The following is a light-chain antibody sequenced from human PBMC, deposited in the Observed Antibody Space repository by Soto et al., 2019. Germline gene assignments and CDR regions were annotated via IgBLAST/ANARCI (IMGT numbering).Light chain of an antibody. CDR1: SSDVGGYNY. J-gene: IGLJ1*01. CDR2: DVS. V-gene: IGLV2-11*01. CDR3: CSYAGSYIHV. Sequence: QSALTQPHSVSGSPGQSVTISCTGTSSDVGGYNYVSWYQHHPGKAPKLIIYDVSERPSGVPDRFSGSKSGNTGNTASLTISGLQAEDEADYYCCSYAGSYIHVFGSGTKLTVL.